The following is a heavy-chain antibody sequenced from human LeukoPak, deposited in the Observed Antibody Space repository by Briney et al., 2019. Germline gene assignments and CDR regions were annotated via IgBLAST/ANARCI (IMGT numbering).Heavy chain of an antibody. V-gene: IGHV3-74*01. D-gene: IGHD3-22*01. CDR1: GFTFSSYW. CDR3: ARSDHYHDNSGYDV. CDR2: IDSFGSSK. J-gene: IGHJ4*02. Sequence: PGGSLRLSCAASGFTFSSYWMHWVRQAPGKGLVWVSRIDSFGSSKNHADSVRGRFTISRDNAKNTLYLQMSSLRADDTAVYYCARSDHYHDNSGYDVWGQGTLVTVSS.